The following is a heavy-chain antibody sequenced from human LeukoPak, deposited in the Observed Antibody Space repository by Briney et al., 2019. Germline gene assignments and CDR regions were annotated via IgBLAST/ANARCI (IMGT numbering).Heavy chain of an antibody. Sequence: PSETLSLTCAVYGGSFSGYYWSWIRQPPGKGPEWIGEINHSGSTNYNPSLKSRVTISVDTSKNQFSLKLSSVTAADTAVYYCARGHIGAYDFWSGSYNWFDPWDQGTLVTVSS. CDR2: INHSGST. V-gene: IGHV4-34*01. CDR1: GGSFSGYY. J-gene: IGHJ5*02. CDR3: ARGHIGAYDFWSGSYNWFDP. D-gene: IGHD3-3*01.